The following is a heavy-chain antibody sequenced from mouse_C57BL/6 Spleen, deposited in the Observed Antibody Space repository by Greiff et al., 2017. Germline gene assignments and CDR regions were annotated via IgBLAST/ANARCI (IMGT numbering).Heavy chain of an antibody. CDR3: ARSKGYYGSSFAMDY. Sequence: QVQLQQSGAELVRPGASVKLSCKASGYTFTDYYINWVKQRPGQGLEWIARIYPGSGNTYYNEKFKGKATLTAEKSSSPAYMQLSSLTSEDSAVYFCARSKGYYGSSFAMDYWGQGTSVTVSS. V-gene: IGHV1-76*01. CDR1: GYTFTDYY. CDR2: IYPGSGNT. J-gene: IGHJ4*01. D-gene: IGHD1-1*01.